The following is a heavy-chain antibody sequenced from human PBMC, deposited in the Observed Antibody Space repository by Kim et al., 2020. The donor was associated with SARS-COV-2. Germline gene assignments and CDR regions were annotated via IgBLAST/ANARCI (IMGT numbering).Heavy chain of an antibody. V-gene: IGHV3-23*01. J-gene: IGHJ5*02. CDR3: VKGIAAS. Sequence: GVRTKYADSVKGRFTISRDNSKNTLYLQMNSLRVEDTTVYYCVKGIAASWGQGTLVTVSS. CDR2: GVRT. D-gene: IGHD6-13*01.